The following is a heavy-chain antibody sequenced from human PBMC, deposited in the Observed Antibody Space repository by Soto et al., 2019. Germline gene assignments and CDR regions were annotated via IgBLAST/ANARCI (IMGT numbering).Heavy chain of an antibody. CDR2: INHSGST. CDR3: ARAGTHIVVVTAIRAANWFDP. CDR1: GGSFSGYY. V-gene: IGHV4-34*01. J-gene: IGHJ5*02. Sequence: QVQLQQWGAGLLKPSETLSLTCAVYGGSFSGYYWSWIRQPPGKGLEWIGEINHSGSTNYNPSLKSRVTISVDTSKNQFSLKLSSVTAADTAVYYCARAGTHIVVVTAIRAANWFDPWGQGTLVTVSS. D-gene: IGHD2-21*02.